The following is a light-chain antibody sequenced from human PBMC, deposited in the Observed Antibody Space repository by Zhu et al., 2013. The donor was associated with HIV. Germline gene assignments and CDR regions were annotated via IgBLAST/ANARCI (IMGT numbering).Light chain of an antibody. CDR2: DVT. Sequence: QSALTQPPSASGSPGQSVTISCTGTSSDVGAYNYVSWYQQHPGKAPKLMIYDVTNRPSGVSNRFSGSKSGNTASLTISGLQAEDEGHYYCSSYTSASTLVFGGGTKVTVL. V-gene: IGLV2-14*01. CDR1: SSDVGAYNY. J-gene: IGLJ3*02. CDR3: SSYTSASTLV.